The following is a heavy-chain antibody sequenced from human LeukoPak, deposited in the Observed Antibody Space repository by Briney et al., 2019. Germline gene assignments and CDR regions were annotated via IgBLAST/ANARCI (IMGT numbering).Heavy chain of an antibody. D-gene: IGHD2-2*01. CDR3: ARVVIVPAAMSWWFDP. Sequence: SETLSLTCTVSGGSISSYYWSWIRQPAGKGLEWIGRIYTSGSTNYNPSLKSRVTMSVDTSKNQFSLKLSSVTAADTAVYYCARVVIVPAAMSWWFDPWGQGTLVTVSS. J-gene: IGHJ5*02. CDR1: GGSISSYY. CDR2: IYTSGST. V-gene: IGHV4-4*07.